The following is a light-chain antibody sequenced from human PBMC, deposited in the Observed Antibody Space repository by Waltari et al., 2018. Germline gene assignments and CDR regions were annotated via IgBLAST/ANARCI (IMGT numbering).Light chain of an antibody. Sequence: EIVLTQSPGTLSLSVGERATVSCRASESVSRALAWYQQKPGQAPRLLIYGASTRATGIPDRFSGSGSETDFSLTISRLEPDDFAVYYCQHYLRIPVTFGQGTTVEI. CDR1: ESVSRA. CDR2: GAS. V-gene: IGKV3-20*01. CDR3: QHYLRIPVT. J-gene: IGKJ1*01.